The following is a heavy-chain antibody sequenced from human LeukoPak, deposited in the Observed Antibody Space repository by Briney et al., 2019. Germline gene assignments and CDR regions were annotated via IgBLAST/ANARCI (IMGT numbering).Heavy chain of an antibody. CDR1: GGTFSSYA. CDR2: IIPIFGTA. CDR3: ARDHGYSNESDY. D-gene: IGHD5-24*01. J-gene: IGHJ4*02. Sequence: SVKVSCKASGGTFSSYAISWVRQAPGQGLEWMGGIIPIFGTANYAQKFQGRVTITADKSTSTAYMELSSLRSEDTAVYYCARDHGYSNESDYWGQGTLVTVSS. V-gene: IGHV1-69*06.